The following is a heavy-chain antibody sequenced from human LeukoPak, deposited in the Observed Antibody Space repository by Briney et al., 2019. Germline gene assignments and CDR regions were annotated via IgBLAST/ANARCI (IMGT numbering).Heavy chain of an antibody. CDR3: AAHDWFDP. V-gene: IGHV3-66*01. Sequence: SGGSLRLSCAASGFTFSSYAMSWVRQAPGKGLEWVSVIYSGGSTYYADSVKGRFTISRDNSKNTLYLQMNSLRAEDTAVYYCAAHDWFDPWGQGTLVTVSS. CDR2: IYSGGST. CDR1: GFTFSSYA. J-gene: IGHJ5*02.